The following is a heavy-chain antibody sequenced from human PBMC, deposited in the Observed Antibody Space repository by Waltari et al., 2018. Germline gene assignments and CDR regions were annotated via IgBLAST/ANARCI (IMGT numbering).Heavy chain of an antibody. CDR2: IIPKFETA. D-gene: IGHD6-13*01. Sequence: QVQLVQSGAEVKKPGSSVKVSCKASGGSFSTYAITWGRQAPGQGLEWMGGIIPKFETANYAQKFQERVTITTDGSMTTAYMELSSLTSEDTAVYYCARGGLYGQQLLESAFEIWGQGTKVTVAS. CDR1: GGSFSTYA. CDR3: ARGGLYGQQLLESAFEI. J-gene: IGHJ3*02. V-gene: IGHV1-69*05.